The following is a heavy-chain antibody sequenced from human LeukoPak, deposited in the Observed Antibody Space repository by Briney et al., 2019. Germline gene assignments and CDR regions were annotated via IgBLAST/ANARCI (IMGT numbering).Heavy chain of an antibody. J-gene: IGHJ4*02. Sequence: GGSLRLSCAASGFSFNTYTMRWVREAPGKGLEYVSGISNNGGTKYYADSVRGRFTISRDNFKNTVYLKMDRQRTEDMAVYYCAREYCTNNNCYNWGLGYWGQGTLVTVSS. D-gene: IGHD2-2*02. CDR1: GFSFNTYT. CDR2: ISNNGGTK. V-gene: IGHV3-64*02. CDR3: AREYCTNNNCYNWGLGY.